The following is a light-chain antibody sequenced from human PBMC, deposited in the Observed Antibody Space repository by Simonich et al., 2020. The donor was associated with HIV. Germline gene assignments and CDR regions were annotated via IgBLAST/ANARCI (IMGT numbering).Light chain of an antibody. CDR1: SSDVGGYNY. Sequence: QSALTQPASVSGSPGQSITISCTGTSSDVGGYNYVSWYTQHTGQAPKLMVYDVSNRPSGVSNRFSGSKSGNTASLTISGLQAEDESDYYCSSYTGSSTWVFGGGTTVTVL. CDR3: SSYTGSSTWV. V-gene: IGLV2-14*03. CDR2: DVS. J-gene: IGLJ3*02.